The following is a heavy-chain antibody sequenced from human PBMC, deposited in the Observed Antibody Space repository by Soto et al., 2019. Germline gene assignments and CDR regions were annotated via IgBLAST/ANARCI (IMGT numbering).Heavy chain of an antibody. D-gene: IGHD6-19*01. J-gene: IGHJ4*02. CDR2: VYYTGST. Sequence: QVQLQESGPGLVKPSETLSLTCSVSGGSISGSYLSWVRQSPGKGLEWLGYVYYTGSTNYSPSLRSRVSISVDTSKNEFSLRLSSVTAADTAVYFCARSVAVPGAHIDYWGQGTQVTVSS. CDR1: GGSISGSY. V-gene: IGHV4-59*01. CDR3: ARSVAVPGAHIDY.